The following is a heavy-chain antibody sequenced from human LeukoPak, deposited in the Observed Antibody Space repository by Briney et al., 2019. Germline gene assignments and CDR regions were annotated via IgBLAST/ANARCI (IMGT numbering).Heavy chain of an antibody. CDR1: GYTFTSYY. D-gene: IGHD5-24*01. Sequence: GASVTVSCKASGYTFTSYYMHWVRQAPGQGLEWMGWLNPNSGDTNYAQKFQGRVSMTRDTSISTAYMDLSDLRSDDTAVYYCARGRNIEMTTMSGGSDYWGQGTLVTVSS. V-gene: IGHV1-2*02. CDR2: LNPNSGDT. CDR3: ARGRNIEMTTMSGGSDY. J-gene: IGHJ4*02.